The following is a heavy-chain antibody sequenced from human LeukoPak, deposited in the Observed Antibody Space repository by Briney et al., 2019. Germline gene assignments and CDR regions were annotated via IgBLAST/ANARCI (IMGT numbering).Heavy chain of an antibody. D-gene: IGHD4-17*01. CDR2: ITFTISTI. V-gene: IGHV3-48*01. J-gene: IGHJ4*02. CDR3: ARDRLHYGEYEKTLDY. Sequence: GGSLRLSCAASGFTFSSYSMTWVRQAPGKGREWVPYITFTISTIHYADSVKGRFTISRDNAKSSLYLQMNSLRADDTAVYYCARDRLHYGEYEKTLDYWGQGTLVTVSS. CDR1: GFTFSSYS.